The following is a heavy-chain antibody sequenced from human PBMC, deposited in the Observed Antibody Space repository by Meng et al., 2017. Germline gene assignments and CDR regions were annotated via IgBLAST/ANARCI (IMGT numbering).Heavy chain of an antibody. CDR2: IYYSWST. V-gene: IGHV4-39*07. CDR1: VGSVSSSIYY. Sequence: QLRLQEPGQGRVWPSGTLSPTCTFSVGSVSSSIYYCGCIRQPPGKGLEWSGSIYYSWSTYYNPSLKGRVTISVDTSKNQFSLKLSSVTAADTAVYYCASLRIAVAGINWFDPWGQGTLVTVSS. J-gene: IGHJ5*02. D-gene: IGHD6-19*01. CDR3: ASLRIAVAGINWFDP.